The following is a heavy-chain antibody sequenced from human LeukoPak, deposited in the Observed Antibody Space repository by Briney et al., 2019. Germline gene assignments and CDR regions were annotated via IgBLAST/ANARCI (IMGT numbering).Heavy chain of an antibody. CDR3: ARAVDHSNGPRFLDY. CDR2: IYYSGRN. D-gene: IGHD3-22*01. V-gene: IGHV4-59*01. Sequence: SETLSLTCTVSGVSISSYYWSWIRQPPGKGLEGIGYIYYSGRNNYNPSLKSRVTISVDTSKNQFSLKLSSVTAADTAVYDCARAVDHSNGPRFLDYWGQGTLVAVS. CDR1: GVSISSYY. J-gene: IGHJ4*02.